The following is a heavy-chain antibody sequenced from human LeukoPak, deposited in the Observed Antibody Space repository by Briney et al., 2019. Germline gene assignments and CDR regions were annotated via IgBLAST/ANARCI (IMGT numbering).Heavy chain of an antibody. CDR1: GFSFSGSD. CDR2: IRSKANNYAT. CDR3: MAAVDLGSGYWEVY. Sequence: GGSLRLSRAASGFSFSGSDIHWVRQASGKGLEWVGHIRSKANNYATESPASVKGRFTISRDESKNTAYLQMNSLKTEDTAVYYCMAAVDLGSGYWEVYWGQGTLVTVSS. V-gene: IGHV3-73*01. J-gene: IGHJ4*02. D-gene: IGHD3-22*01.